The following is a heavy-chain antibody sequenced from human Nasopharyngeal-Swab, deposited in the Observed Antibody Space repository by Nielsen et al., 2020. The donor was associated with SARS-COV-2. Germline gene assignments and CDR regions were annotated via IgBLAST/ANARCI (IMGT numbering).Heavy chain of an antibody. CDR3: ARVDVSGFYYYGLDV. D-gene: IGHD5-12*01. V-gene: IGHV2-5*02. Sequence: PGKALEWLAVIFRDDDKWYSPSLEGRLTITKDTTKNQVVLRMTNVDPVDTGTYYCARVDVSGFYYYGLDVWGQGTTVTVSS. CDR2: IFRDDDK. J-gene: IGHJ6*02.